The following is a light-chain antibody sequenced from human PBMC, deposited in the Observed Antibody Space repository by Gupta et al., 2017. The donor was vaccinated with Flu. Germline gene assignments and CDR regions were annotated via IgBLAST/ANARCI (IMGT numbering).Light chain of an antibody. CDR3: QAWDSSTTCDV. CDR1: NLGANY. J-gene: IGLJ1*01. V-gene: IGLV3-1*01. Sequence: LPHSLSESASPALTASITRSGDNLGANYAHWYQQRPGKSPVMVIYEDSKRPSGIPERFSGSNYGNTDTLTISRTQAMDEADYDCQAWDSSTTCDVFGTGTKVTVL. CDR2: EDS.